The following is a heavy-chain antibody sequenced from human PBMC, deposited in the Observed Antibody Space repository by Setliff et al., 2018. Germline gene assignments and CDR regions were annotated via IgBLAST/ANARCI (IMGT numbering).Heavy chain of an antibody. V-gene: IGHV4-59*01. D-gene: IGHD5-12*01. CDR1: GGSFSTYY. Sequence: SETLSLTCTVSGGSFSTYYWSWIRQAPGKGLEWIGHVYYSGAANYNPSLKSRVTVSVDTSKNQFSLRLISVTAADTAVYYCARGGTFRYFDYWGQGTPGTV. J-gene: IGHJ4*02. CDR2: VYYSGAA. CDR3: ARGGTFRYFDY.